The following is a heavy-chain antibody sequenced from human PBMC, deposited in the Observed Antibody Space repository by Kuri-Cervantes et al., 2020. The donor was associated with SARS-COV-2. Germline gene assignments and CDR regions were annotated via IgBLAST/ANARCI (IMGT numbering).Heavy chain of an antibody. V-gene: IGHV4-39*01. CDR1: GDSIRSTSYY. J-gene: IGHJ4*02. CDR3: ARTNKQWRGYFDY. CDR2: IYYSGST. D-gene: IGHD6-19*01. Sequence: ESLKISCSVSGDSIRSTSYYWGWIRQPPGKGLEWIGNIYYSGSTYYNPSLKSRVTISVDTSKNQFSLKLSSVTAADTAVYYCARTNKQWRGYFDYWGQGTLVTVSS.